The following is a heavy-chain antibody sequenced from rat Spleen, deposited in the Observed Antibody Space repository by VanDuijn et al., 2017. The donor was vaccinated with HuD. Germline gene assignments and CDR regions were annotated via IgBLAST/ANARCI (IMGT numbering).Heavy chain of an antibody. CDR2: IWTGGST. D-gene: IGHD1-12*01. V-gene: IGHV2-43*01. CDR3: ARSRSRNYDVLFDY. Sequence: QVQLKESGPGLVQPSQTLSLTCTVSGLSLTSHHVSWVRRPPGKGLEWMGVIWTGGSTSYNPHLKSRLSINRDTSKSQVFLEMNSLQTEDTATYYCARSRSRNYDVLFDYWGQGTLVTVSS. CDR1: GLSLTSHH. J-gene: IGHJ3*01.